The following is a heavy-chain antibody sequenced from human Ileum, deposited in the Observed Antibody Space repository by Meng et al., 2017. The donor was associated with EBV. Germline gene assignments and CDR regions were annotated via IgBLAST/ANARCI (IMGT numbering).Heavy chain of an antibody. CDR1: GGTHGGTRSY. Sequence: ELPGAGPELWRLAQTRSCMCRVTGGTHGGTRSYLGTGLQPPGKGLGWIGTGYFTGRTYYNPSLKRRVSISVETSKNQFSLELNSVTAADTAVYYCARDLRVGGAFAYWGQGTLVTVSS. V-gene: IGHV4-39*02. D-gene: IGHD1-26*01. CDR3: ARDLRVGGAFAY. J-gene: IGHJ4*02. CDR2: GYFTGRT.